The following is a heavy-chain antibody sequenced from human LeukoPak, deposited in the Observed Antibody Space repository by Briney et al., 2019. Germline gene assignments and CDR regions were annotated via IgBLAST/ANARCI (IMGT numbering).Heavy chain of an antibody. J-gene: IGHJ2*01. CDR2: IYTSGST. CDR3: ARYTLAYYYDSSGLRATTIRHWYFDL. Sequence: SETLSLTCTVSGGSISSYYWSWIRQPAGKGLEWIGRIYTSGSTNYNPSLKSRVTMSVDTSKNQFSLKLSSVTAADTAVYYCARYTLAYYYDSSGLRATTIRHWYFDLWGRGTLVTVSS. V-gene: IGHV4-4*07. CDR1: GGSISSYY. D-gene: IGHD3-22*01.